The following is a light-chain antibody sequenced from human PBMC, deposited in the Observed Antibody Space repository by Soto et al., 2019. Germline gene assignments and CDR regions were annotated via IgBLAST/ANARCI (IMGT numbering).Light chain of an antibody. CDR3: MQVLQTPLT. CDR1: QSLLHSNGYNY. J-gene: IGKJ4*01. V-gene: IGKV2-28*01. CDR2: LGS. Sequence: DIVMTQSPLSLPVTPGEPASISCRSSQSLLHSNGYNYVDWYLQKPGQPPQLLIFLGSSRASGVPDRFNGSGSGTDFTLRITTVEAEDVGVYYCMQVLQTPLTFSGGTKLEIK.